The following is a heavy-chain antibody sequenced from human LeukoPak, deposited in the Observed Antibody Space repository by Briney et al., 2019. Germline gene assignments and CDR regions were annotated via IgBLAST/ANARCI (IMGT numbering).Heavy chain of an antibody. J-gene: IGHJ3*02. Sequence: GASVKVSCKTSGGSLSTFVISWVRQAPGQGLEWMGGIIPLFATAHYAQKFQGRVTITADESTSTAFLELGSLRSEDTAIYYCARPLAGDAFDIWGQGTMVTVSS. V-gene: IGHV1-69*13. CDR2: IIPLFATA. CDR1: GGSLSTFV. CDR3: ARPLAGDAFDI. D-gene: IGHD6-19*01.